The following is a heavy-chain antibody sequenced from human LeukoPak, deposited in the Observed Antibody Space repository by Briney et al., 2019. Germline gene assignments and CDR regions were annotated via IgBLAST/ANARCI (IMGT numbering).Heavy chain of an antibody. J-gene: IGHJ4*02. V-gene: IGHV1-18*04. D-gene: IGHD2-2*01. CDR2: ISAYNGNT. CDR1: GYTFTSYG. Sequence: ASVKVSCKASGYTFTSYGISWVRQAPGQGLEWMGWISAYNGNTNYAQKLQGRVTMTTDTSTSTAYMELRSLRSDDTAVYYCSLLGYCSSTSCFDFDYWGRGTLVTVSS. CDR3: SLLGYCSSTSCFDFDY.